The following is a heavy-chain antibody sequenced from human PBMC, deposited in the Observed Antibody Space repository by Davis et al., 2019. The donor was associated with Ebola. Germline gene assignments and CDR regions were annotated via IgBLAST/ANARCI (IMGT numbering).Heavy chain of an antibody. V-gene: IGHV3-23*01. CDR1: GFPFSDYY. Sequence: GGSLRLSCAASGFPFSDYYMIWVRQAPGKGLEWVSVIGDTGSGTYYADSVKGRFTISRDNSKNTLYLQMNSLRAEDTAVYYCVKGSVLLVWDWGQGTLVTVSS. J-gene: IGHJ4*02. D-gene: IGHD6-6*01. CDR2: IGDTGSGT. CDR3: VKGSVLLVWD.